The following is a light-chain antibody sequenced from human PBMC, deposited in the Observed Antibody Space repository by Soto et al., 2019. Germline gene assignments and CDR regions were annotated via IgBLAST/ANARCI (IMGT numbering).Light chain of an antibody. V-gene: IGKV1-5*01. CDR2: GAS. CDR1: QSVGPS. CDR3: QHYDSFPLT. Sequence: DIQMTQSPSTLSASVGDRVTITCRASQSVGPSLAWYQQKPGKVPNLLIYGASILETGVPSRFSGSGSGTDFTLTITSLQPDDSATYYCQHYDSFPLTFGPGTKVDIK. J-gene: IGKJ3*01.